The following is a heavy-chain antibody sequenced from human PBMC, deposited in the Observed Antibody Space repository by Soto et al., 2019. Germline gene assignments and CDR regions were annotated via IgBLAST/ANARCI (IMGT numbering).Heavy chain of an antibody. V-gene: IGHV1-58*01. CDR1: GFTFSGSA. CDR2: IVVGSGKA. D-gene: IGHD2-8*01. CDR3: TVDTYGPDY. Sequence: QVQLVQSGPEVRKPGDSVTVSCKTSGFTFSGSAVQWVRQIRGQGLEWIGWIVVGSGKAKYAPKFQQRVTIRRDKSTNTAYLEENSMRHGDTAIYYCTVDTYGPDYRGQGTLVTVSS. J-gene: IGHJ4*02.